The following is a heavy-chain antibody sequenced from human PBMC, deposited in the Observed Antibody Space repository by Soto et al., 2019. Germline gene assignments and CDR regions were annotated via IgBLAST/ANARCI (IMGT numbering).Heavy chain of an antibody. D-gene: IGHD1-26*01. J-gene: IGHJ3*02. CDR1: GFTFSSYW. V-gene: IGHV3-7*03. Sequence: PGGSLRLSCAASGFTFSSYWMSWVRQAPGKGLEWVANIKQDGSEKYYVDSVKGRFTISRDNAKNSLYLQMNSLRAEDTAVYCCASPPEGARAFDIWGQGTMVTV. CDR2: IKQDGSEK. CDR3: ASPPEGARAFDI.